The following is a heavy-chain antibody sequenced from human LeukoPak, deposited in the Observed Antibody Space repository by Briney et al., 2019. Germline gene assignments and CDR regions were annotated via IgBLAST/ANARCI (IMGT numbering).Heavy chain of an antibody. D-gene: IGHD3-10*01. CDR3: ARQGARFGELLSFYAMDV. CDR2: IYYSGST. CDR1: GGSLSSYP. J-gene: IGHJ6*02. Sequence: SETLSLTCTVSGGSLSSYPWNWIRQPPGKELEWIGNIYYSGSTNYNPSLKSRVTISPDTSKNQFSLRLSSVTAADTAVYYCARQGARFGELLSFYAMDVWGQGTTVTVSS. V-gene: IGHV4-59*08.